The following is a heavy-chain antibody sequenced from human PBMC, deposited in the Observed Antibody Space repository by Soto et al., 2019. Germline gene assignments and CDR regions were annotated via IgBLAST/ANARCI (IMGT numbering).Heavy chain of an antibody. D-gene: IGHD2-21*02. CDR1: GYNFIAYY. Sequence: QVQLVQSGAEVKKPGSSVKLSCKASGYNFIAYYIYWVRQAPGQGPEWMGMINPSSGATNYAQKFQGRVTVTRDTSTSTAYLELSSLRSEDAAVYYCAKYCGGDCRHFDAWGQGTPVTVSS. CDR2: INPSSGAT. V-gene: IGHV1-46*01. J-gene: IGHJ4*02. CDR3: AKYCGGDCRHFDA.